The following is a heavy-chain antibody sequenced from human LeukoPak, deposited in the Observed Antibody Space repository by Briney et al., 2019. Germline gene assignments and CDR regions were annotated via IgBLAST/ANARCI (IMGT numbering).Heavy chain of an antibody. J-gene: IGHJ6*03. CDR3: AGYGGSYPDYMDV. CDR2: IYTGGTI. CDR1: GFSVSTNY. D-gene: IGHD1-26*01. V-gene: IGHV3-66*01. Sequence: GGSLSLSCAASGFSVSTNYMSWVRQAPGKGLEWVSVIYTGGTIYYADSVKGRCTISRDTSTNTVYLQLNILSAEDTATYYCAGYGGSYPDYMDVWGEGTTVILSS.